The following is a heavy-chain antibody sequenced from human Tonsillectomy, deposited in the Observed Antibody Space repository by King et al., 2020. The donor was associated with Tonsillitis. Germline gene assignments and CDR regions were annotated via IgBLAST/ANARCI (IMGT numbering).Heavy chain of an antibody. CDR3: ARGQKRSQYYYDSSGYPHFDY. CDR2: IIPIFGTA. Sequence: VQLVESGAEVKKPGSSVKVSCKASGDTFSSYAISWVRQAPGQGREWMGGIIPIFGTANYAQNFQGRVTITAHTSTSTAYIELRRLRAEDTAVDYCARGQKRSQYYYDSSGYPHFDYWGQGTLVTVSS. D-gene: IGHD3-22*01. V-gene: IGHV1-69*06. J-gene: IGHJ4*02. CDR1: GDTFSSYA.